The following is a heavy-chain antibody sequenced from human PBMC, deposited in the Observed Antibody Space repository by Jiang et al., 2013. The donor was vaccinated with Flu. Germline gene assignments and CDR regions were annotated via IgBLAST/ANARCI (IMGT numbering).Heavy chain of an antibody. V-gene: IGHV3-23*04. Sequence: QLVESGGGLVQPGGSLRLSCAASGFTFSSYAMSWVRQAPGKGLEWVSAISGSGGSTYYADSVKGRFTISRDNSKNTLYLQMNSLRAEDTAVYYCAKDRRFYSSSWYLAFDIWGQGTMVTVSS. CDR2: ISGSGGST. CDR1: GFTFSSYA. J-gene: IGHJ3*02. D-gene: IGHD6-13*01. CDR3: AKDRRFYSSSWYLAFDI.